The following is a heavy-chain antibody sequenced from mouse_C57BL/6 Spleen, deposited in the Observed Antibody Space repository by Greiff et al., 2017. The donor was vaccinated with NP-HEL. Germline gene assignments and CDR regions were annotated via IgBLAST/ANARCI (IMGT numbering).Heavy chain of an antibody. CDR3: ARGGGTTVVAYYYAMDY. CDR2: INPNSGGT. Sequence: VQLQQPGAELVKPGASVKLSCKASGYTFTSYWMHWVKQRPGRGLEWIGRINPNSGGTKYNEKFKSKATLTVDKPSSTAYMQLSSLTSEDSAVYYCARGGGTTVVAYYYAMDYWGQGTSVTVSS. D-gene: IGHD1-1*01. V-gene: IGHV1-72*01. CDR1: GYTFTSYW. J-gene: IGHJ4*01.